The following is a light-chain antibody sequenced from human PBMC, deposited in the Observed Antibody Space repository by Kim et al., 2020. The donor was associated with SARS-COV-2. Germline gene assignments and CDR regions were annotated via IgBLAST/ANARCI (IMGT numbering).Light chain of an antibody. J-gene: IGLJ3*02. CDR2: RNN. CDR3: SAWDRSLSAWL. CDR1: SNNVGNQG. V-gene: IGLV10-54*04. Sequence: RQTAPLTCTGNSNNVGNQGAAWLQQHQGHPPELLSYRNNNRPSGISERFSASRSGNTASLTIPALQPEDEADYYCSAWDRSLSAWLFGGGTKLTVL.